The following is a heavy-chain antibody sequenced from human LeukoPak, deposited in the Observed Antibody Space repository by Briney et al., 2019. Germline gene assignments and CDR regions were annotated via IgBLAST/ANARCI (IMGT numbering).Heavy chain of an antibody. CDR1: GYTFTSYG. J-gene: IGHJ4*02. CDR3: ARAGYYGSGSYSHRFFYY. D-gene: IGHD3-10*01. V-gene: IGHV1-18*01. CDR2: ISAYNGNT. Sequence: ASVKVSCKASGYTFTSYGISWVRQAPGLGLEWMAWISAYNGNTNFAQKLQGRVTMTTDTSTSTAYMELRSLRSDDTALYYCARAGYYGSGSYSHRFFYYWGQGTLVSVSP.